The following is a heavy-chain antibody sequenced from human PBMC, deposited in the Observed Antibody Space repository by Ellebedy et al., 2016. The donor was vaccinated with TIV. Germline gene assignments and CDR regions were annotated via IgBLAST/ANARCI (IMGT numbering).Heavy chain of an antibody. CDR1: GYTFTSYG. CDR2: ISAYNGNT. Sequence: ASVKVSXXASGYTFTSYGISWVRQAPGQGLEWMGWISAYNGNTNYAQKLQGRVTMTTDTSTSTAYMELRSLRSDDTAVYYCARYNWNYYWLDYWGQGTLVTVSS. CDR3: ARYNWNYYWLDY. V-gene: IGHV1-18*01. D-gene: IGHD1-7*01. J-gene: IGHJ4*02.